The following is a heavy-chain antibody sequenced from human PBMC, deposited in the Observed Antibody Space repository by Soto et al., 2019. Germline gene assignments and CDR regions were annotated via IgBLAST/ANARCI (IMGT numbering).Heavy chain of an antibody. J-gene: IGHJ3*01. CDR3: AREGSRGLAN. V-gene: IGHV4-34*01. CDR1: GGSFSGYY. D-gene: IGHD1-26*01. Sequence: QVQLQQWGAGLLKPSETLSLTCAVYGGSFSGYYWSWIRQPPGKGLEWIGEINHSGSTNYNPSIKSRVTISVDTSKNQFSLKLSSVTAADTAVYYCAREGSRGLANWGQGTMVTVSS. CDR2: INHSGST.